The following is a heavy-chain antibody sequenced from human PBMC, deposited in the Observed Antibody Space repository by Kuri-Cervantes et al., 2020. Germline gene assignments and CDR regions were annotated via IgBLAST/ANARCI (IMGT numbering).Heavy chain of an antibody. CDR1: GFTFSSYG. D-gene: IGHD5-12*01. V-gene: IGHV3-33*01. CDR3: ARSTSGYDDDAFDI. Sequence: GESLKISCAASGFTFSSYGMHWVRQAPGKGLEWVAVIWYDGSNKYYADSVKGRFTISRDNSKNTLYLQMISLRAEDTAVYYCARSTSGYDDDAFDIWGQGTMVTVSS. CDR2: IWYDGSNK. J-gene: IGHJ3*02.